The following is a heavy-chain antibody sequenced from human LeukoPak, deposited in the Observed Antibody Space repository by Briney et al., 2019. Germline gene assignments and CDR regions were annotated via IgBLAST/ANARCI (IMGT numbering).Heavy chain of an antibody. CDR1: GFTFSSYG. J-gene: IGHJ4*02. D-gene: IGHD3-3*01. CDR3: AKSPLYYDFWSGNDY. CDR2: ISYDGSNK. V-gene: IGHV3-30*18. Sequence: GGSLGLSCAASGFTFSSYGMHWVRQAPGKGLEWVAVISYDGSNKYYADSVKGRFTISRDNSKNTLYLQMNSLRAEDTAVYYCAKSPLYYDFWSGNDYWGQGTLVTVSS.